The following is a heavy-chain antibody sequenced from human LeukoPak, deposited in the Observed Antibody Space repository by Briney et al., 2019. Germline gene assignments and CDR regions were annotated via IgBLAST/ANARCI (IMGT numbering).Heavy chain of an antibody. CDR1: GFTFTNYW. J-gene: IGHJ3*02. CDR2: IKQDRSEK. CDR3: ARVTQHDAFDI. D-gene: IGHD1-14*01. V-gene: IGHV3-7*01. Sequence: GGSLRLSCAASGFTFTNYWMSWVRQAPGKGLELVANIKQDRSEKYYVDSVKGRFTISRDNAKNSLYLQMNSLRAEDTAVYYCARVTQHDAFDIWGQGTMVTVSS.